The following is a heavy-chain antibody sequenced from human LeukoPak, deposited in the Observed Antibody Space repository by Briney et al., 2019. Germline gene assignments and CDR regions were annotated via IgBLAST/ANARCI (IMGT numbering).Heavy chain of an antibody. CDR1: GGSLNTNTYY. Sequence: SETLSLTCTVSGGSLNTNTYYWGWLRQPPGKGLEWIGSIYYSGSTYYYPSLKNRVTISVDTSKNQFSLKLSSVTAADTAVYYCARLDYGAHRRAFDIWAQGTMVTVSS. J-gene: IGHJ3*02. CDR2: IYYSGST. D-gene: IGHD4-17*01. CDR3: ARLDYGAHRRAFDI. V-gene: IGHV4-39*01.